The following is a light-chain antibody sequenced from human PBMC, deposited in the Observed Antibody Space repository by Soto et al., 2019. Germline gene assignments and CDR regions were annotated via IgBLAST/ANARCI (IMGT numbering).Light chain of an antibody. CDR1: QSVRNY. Sequence: EIVLTQSPATLSLSPGERATLSCGASQSVRNYLAWYQQKPGQAPRPLIYDTSNRATGIPARVSGSGSGTDLTLTISSLEPEDFAVYYCQQRSNWPLTFGGGTKVEIK. CDR2: DTS. CDR3: QQRSNWPLT. J-gene: IGKJ4*01. V-gene: IGKV3-11*01.